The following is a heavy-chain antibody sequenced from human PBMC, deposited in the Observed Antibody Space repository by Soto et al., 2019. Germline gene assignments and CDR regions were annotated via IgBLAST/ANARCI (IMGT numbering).Heavy chain of an antibody. CDR2: ISSSGSTT. D-gene: IGHD4-17*01. CDR1: GFTFSSYE. Sequence: EVQLVESGGGLVQPGGSLRLSCVASGFTFSSYEMKWVRQAPGKGLEGISYISSSGSTTYYADSVRGRFTISRDNSKNSLFLQMNSLRADDMGLYYCVRYYGAADYWGQGTLVTVSS. J-gene: IGHJ4*02. CDR3: VRYYGAADY. V-gene: IGHV3-48*03.